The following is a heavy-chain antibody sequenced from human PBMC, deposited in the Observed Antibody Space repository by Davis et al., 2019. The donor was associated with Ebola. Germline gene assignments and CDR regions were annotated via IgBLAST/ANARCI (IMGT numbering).Heavy chain of an antibody. V-gene: IGHV1-46*01. CDR2: IDPSDGTT. Sequence: ASVKVSCKAAGYTLTFYYMQWVRQAPGQGLEWMGIIDPSDGTTKYAQKFQGRVTITADKSTSTAYMELSSLRSEDTAVYYCARDSSPGYYYYGMDVWGQGTTVTVSS. J-gene: IGHJ6*02. CDR1: GYTLTFYY. CDR3: ARDSSPGYYYYGMDV. D-gene: IGHD6-6*01.